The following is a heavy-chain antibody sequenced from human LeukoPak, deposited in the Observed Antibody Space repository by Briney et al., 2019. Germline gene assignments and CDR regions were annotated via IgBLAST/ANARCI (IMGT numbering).Heavy chain of an antibody. J-gene: IGHJ4*02. V-gene: IGHV1-69*13. CDR2: IIPIFGTA. D-gene: IGHD6-13*01. CDR1: GGTFSSYA. CDR3: ARVVAAAGTVDY. Sequence: SVKVSCKASGGTFSSYAISWVRQAPGQGLEWMGGIIPIFGTANYAQKFQGRVTITADESTSSAYMELSSLRSDDTAVYYCARVVAAAGTVDYWGQGTLVTVSS.